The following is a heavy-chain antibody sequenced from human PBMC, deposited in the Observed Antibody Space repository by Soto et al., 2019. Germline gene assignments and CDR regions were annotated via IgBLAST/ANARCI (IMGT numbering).Heavy chain of an antibody. J-gene: IGHJ6*04. CDR3: VRELYYCSYGMEV. CDR1: GFTLSNYA. CDR2: ITLNGANT. D-gene: IGHD3-10*01. Sequence: EVQLLESGGGLVQPGGSLRLSCAASGFTLSNYAINWVRQAPGKGLEWVSGITLNGANTYHADSVKGRFTVSRDNSKNTLYMEMKSLRVEDTAVYSCVRELYYCSYGMEVWGTGTAVIVSA. V-gene: IGHV3-23*01.